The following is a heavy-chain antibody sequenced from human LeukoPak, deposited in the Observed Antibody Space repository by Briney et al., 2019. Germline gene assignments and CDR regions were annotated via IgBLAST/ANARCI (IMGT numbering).Heavy chain of an antibody. Sequence: PSETLSLTCTVSDGSISSSYWSWIRQPPGQGLEWIGYISYSGSTNYNPSLKSRVTMSVDTSKNQFSLRLTSVTAADTAVYYCVRGYCSGGSCYSPWGQGTLVTVSS. J-gene: IGHJ4*02. D-gene: IGHD2-15*01. V-gene: IGHV4-59*08. CDR2: ISYSGST. CDR1: DGSISSSY. CDR3: VRGYCSGGSCYSP.